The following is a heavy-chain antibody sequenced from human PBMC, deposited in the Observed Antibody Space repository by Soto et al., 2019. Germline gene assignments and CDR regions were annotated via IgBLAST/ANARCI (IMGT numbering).Heavy chain of an antibody. CDR2: IIPIFGTA. CDR1: GGTFSSYA. CDR3: ARGRYSSSWYKSGYFDY. D-gene: IGHD6-13*01. V-gene: IGHV1-69*01. Sequence: QVQLVQSGAEVKKPGSSVKVSCKASGGTFSSYAISWVRQAPGQGLEWMGGIIPIFGTANYAQKFQGRVTITADESTSTDYMELSSLRSEDTAVYYCARGRYSSSWYKSGYFDYWGQGTLVTVSS. J-gene: IGHJ4*02.